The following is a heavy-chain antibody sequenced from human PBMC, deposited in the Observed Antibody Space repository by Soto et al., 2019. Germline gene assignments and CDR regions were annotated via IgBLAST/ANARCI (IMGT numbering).Heavy chain of an antibody. CDR3: ATHGGPGYFHH. V-gene: IGHV5-10-1*01. Sequence: PGESLKISCKGSGSSFTNYWISWVRQMPGKGLEWMGRIDPSDSYTNYSPSFQGHVTISADRSISTAYLQWSSLKSSDTAMYYCATHGGPGYFHHWGQGTLVTVSS. J-gene: IGHJ1*01. CDR1: GSSFTNYW. CDR2: IDPSDSYT. D-gene: IGHD6-25*01.